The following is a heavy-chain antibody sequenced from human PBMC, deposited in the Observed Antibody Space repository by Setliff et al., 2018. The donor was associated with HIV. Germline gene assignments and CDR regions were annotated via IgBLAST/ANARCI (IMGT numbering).Heavy chain of an antibody. D-gene: IGHD3-9*01. CDR3: ARMGASIFSTKLYIDF. Sequence: SETLSLTCAVSGYSVSSGYYWGWIRQPPGKGLEWIGNIHRSGATYYNPSLRSRVTVSLHTSRNQFSLNLKSVTAADTALYYCARMGASIFSTKLYIDFWGQGTLVTVSS. V-gene: IGHV4-38-2*01. CDR2: IHRSGAT. CDR1: GYSVSSGYY. J-gene: IGHJ4*02.